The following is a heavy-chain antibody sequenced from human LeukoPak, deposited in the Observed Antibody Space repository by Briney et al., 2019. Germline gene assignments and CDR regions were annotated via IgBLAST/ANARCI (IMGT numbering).Heavy chain of an antibody. Sequence: GGSLRLSCAASGFTFSSYSMNWVRQAPGKGLEWVSSISSSSSYIYYADSAKGRFTISRDNAKNSLYLQMNSLRAEDTATYYCARDGWDMAYCGGDCYNEGYFDYWGQGTLVTVSS. CDR2: ISSSSSYI. D-gene: IGHD2-21*02. CDR3: ARDGWDMAYCGGDCYNEGYFDY. CDR1: GFTFSSYS. V-gene: IGHV3-21*01. J-gene: IGHJ4*02.